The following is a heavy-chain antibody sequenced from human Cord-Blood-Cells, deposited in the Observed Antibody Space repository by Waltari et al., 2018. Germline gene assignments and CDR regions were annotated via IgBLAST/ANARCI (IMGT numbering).Heavy chain of an antibody. CDR3: AGAGAYCGGDCYDAFDI. CDR1: GFTFSDHY. D-gene: IGHD2-21*01. Sequence: EVQLVESGGGLVQPGGSLRLSCAASGFTFSDHYMDWVSQAPGKGLEWVGRARNKANGNPTEYAVSVKVRFTIARDDSKNALYLQMNSLETEDTAVYYCAGAGAYCGGDCYDAFDIWGQGTMVIVSS. CDR2: ARNKANGNPT. J-gene: IGHJ3*02. V-gene: IGHV3-72*01.